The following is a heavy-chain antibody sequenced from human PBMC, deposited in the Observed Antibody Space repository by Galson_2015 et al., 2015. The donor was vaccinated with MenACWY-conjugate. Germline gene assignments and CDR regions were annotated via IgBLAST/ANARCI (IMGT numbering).Heavy chain of an antibody. V-gene: IGHV5-51*01. D-gene: IGHD2-2*02. CDR1: GYSFSSYW. CDR3: ARYGIGGCSSSCYTSFYYYGMDV. Sequence: QSGAEVKKPGEPLKISCKGSGYSFSSYWIAWVRQMPGKGLERMGIIYPGDSDIRYSPSFQGQVTISVDKSISTAYLQWSSLKAPDTAMYYCARYGIGGCSSSCYTSFYYYGMDVWGQGTTVTVSS. CDR2: IYPGDSDI. J-gene: IGHJ6*02.